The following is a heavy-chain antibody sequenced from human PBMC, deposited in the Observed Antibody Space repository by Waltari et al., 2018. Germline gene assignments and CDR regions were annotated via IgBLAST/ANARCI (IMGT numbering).Heavy chain of an antibody. CDR3: AKHPGYCSGGSCYSTFDY. CDR2: ISWNSGSI. D-gene: IGHD2-15*01. CDR1: GFTFDDYA. Sequence: EVQLVESGGGLVQPGRSLRLSCAASGFTFDDYAMHWVRQAPGKGLEWVSGISWNSGSIGYADSVKGRFTISRDNAKNSLYLQMNSLRAEDTAVYYCAKHPGYCSGGSCYSTFDYWGQGTLVTVSS. J-gene: IGHJ4*02. V-gene: IGHV3-9*01.